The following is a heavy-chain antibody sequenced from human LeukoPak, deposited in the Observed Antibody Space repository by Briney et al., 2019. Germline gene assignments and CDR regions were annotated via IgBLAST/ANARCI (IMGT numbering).Heavy chain of an antibody. CDR2: IKEDGSEK. D-gene: IGHD3-10*01. CDR3: ARDWVAGVPFDAFDI. V-gene: IGHV3-7*03. CDR1: GFTFSSYW. J-gene: IGHJ3*02. Sequence: GGSLRLSCAASGFTFSSYWMSWVRQAPGKGLEWVANIKEDGSEKYYVDSVKGRFTISRDNAKNSLYLHMNSLTAEDTAMYYCARDWVAGVPFDAFDIWGQGTMVSVSS.